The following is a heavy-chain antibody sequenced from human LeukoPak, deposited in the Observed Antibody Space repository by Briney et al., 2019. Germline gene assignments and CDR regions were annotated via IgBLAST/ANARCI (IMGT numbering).Heavy chain of an antibody. V-gene: IGHV4-59*02. D-gene: IGHD4-23*01. Sequence: SETLSLTCTVSGGSVNGFYWSWIRQPPGKGREWIGYIRYSGSTNYNPSLKSRVTISVDTSKNQFSLKLTSLTAADTAVYYCARDYGGKFDYWGQGTLVTVSS. CDR2: IRYSGST. J-gene: IGHJ4*02. CDR1: GGSVNGFY. CDR3: ARDYGGKFDY.